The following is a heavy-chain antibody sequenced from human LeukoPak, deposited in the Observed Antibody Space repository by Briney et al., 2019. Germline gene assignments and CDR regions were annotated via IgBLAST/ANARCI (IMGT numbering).Heavy chain of an antibody. CDR1: GYTFTSYG. CDR3: ARGWNYDILTGYYNYYGMDV. J-gene: IGHJ6*02. V-gene: IGHV1-18*01. D-gene: IGHD3-9*01. CDR2: ISAYNGDT. Sequence: ASVRFSCKASGYTFTSYGISWVRQAPGQGLEWMGWISAYNGDTNYAQKLQGRVTMTTDTSTSTAYMELRSLRSDDTAVYYCARGWNYDILTGYYNYYGMDVWGQGTTVTVSS.